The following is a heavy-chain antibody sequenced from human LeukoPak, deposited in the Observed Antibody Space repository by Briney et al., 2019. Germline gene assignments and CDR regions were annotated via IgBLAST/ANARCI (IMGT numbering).Heavy chain of an antibody. D-gene: IGHD6-6*01. CDR1: GYTFTGYY. Sequence: ASVKVSCKASGYTFTGYYMHWVRQAPGQGLEWMGRINPNSGGTNYAQKFQGRVTMTRDTSISTAYMELSRLRSDDTAVYYCARLRIAARPFDYWGQGTLFTVSS. V-gene: IGHV1-2*06. CDR2: INPNSGGT. CDR3: ARLRIAARPFDY. J-gene: IGHJ4*02.